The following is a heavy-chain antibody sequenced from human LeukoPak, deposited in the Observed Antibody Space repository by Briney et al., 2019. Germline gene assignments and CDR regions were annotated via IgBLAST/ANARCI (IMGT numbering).Heavy chain of an antibody. CDR2: IYYSGST. Sequence: SETLSLTCAVYGGSFSGYYWSWIRQPPGKGLEWIGSIYYSGSTYYNPSLKSRVTISVDTSKNQFSLKLSSVTAADTAVYYCASEGAAAGSGDFDYWGQGTLVTVSS. J-gene: IGHJ4*02. D-gene: IGHD6-13*01. V-gene: IGHV4-34*01. CDR3: ASEGAAAGSGDFDY. CDR1: GGSFSGYY.